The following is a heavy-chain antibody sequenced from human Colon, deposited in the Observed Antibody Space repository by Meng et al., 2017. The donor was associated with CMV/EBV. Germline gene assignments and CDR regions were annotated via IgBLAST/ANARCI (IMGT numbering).Heavy chain of an antibody. CDR2: ISSSGSIK. J-gene: IGHJ4*02. V-gene: IGHV3-48*03. Sequence: GESLKISCAASGFTFSSYEMNWVRQAPGKGLEWVSFISSSGSIKYYADSVKGRFTISRDNAKNSLYLQMSSLRAEDTAVYYCARSLYNWNEQDDYWGQGTLVTVSS. D-gene: IGHD1-1*01. CDR1: GFTFSSYE. CDR3: ARSLYNWNEQDDY.